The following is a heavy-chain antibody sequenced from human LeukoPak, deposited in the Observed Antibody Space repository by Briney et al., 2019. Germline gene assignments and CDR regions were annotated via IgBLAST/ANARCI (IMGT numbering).Heavy chain of an antibody. D-gene: IGHD3-10*01. CDR3: ARDALLLWFGELFPDY. CDR1: SDSISSYY. J-gene: IGHJ4*02. V-gene: IGHV4-59*01. CDR2: FYSSGKI. Sequence: SETLSLTCSAFSDSISSYYWSWIRQPPGKGLEWVGYFYSSGKINYNPSLKSRVSISVDTSKSQFSLKLSSVTAADTAVYYCARDALLLWFGELFPDYWGQGTLVTVSS.